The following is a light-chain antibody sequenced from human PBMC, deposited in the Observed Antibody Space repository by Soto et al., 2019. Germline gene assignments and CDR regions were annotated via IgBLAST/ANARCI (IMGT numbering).Light chain of an antibody. CDR3: HHRRNRPIT. J-gene: IGKJ5*01. CDR1: RSVSSY. V-gene: IGKV3-11*01. CDR2: AAS. Sequence: EIVLTQSPATLSLSPGELATLSCRATRSVSSYLAWYQQKPAQAPRRLISAASSRPTDIPSRLSGRGPGTDFTLNIISLEPDDFGLYYCHHRRNRPITFGKGTRLEIK.